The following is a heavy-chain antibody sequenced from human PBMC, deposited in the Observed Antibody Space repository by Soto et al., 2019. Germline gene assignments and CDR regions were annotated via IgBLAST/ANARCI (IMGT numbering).Heavy chain of an antibody. Sequence: QVQLQESGPGLVKPSGTLSLTCAVSSGSISSSNWWSWVRQPPGKGLEWIGEIYHSGSTNYNPSLKSRVTIAVDKSKNQFSLKLSSVSAADTAVYYCARVAGGQLVPPYFDYWGQGTLVTVSS. CDR1: SGSISSSNW. D-gene: IGHD6-13*01. CDR3: ARVAGGQLVPPYFDY. J-gene: IGHJ4*02. CDR2: IYHSGST. V-gene: IGHV4-4*02.